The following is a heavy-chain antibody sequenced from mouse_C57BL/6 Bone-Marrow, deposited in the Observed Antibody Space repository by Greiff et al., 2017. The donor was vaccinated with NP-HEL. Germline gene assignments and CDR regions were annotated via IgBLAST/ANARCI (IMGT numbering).Heavy chain of an antibody. J-gene: IGHJ2*01. V-gene: IGHV14-2*01. D-gene: IGHD2-5*01. CDR3: AEIPAYYSNYHVGY. CDR1: GFNITDYY. Sequence: EVQLQQSGAELVKPGASVKLSCTASGFNITDYYMHWVKQRTEQGLEWIGRIDPEDGETKYAPKFQGKATITADTSSNTAYLQLSSLTSEDTAVYYCAEIPAYYSNYHVGYWGQGTTLTVSS. CDR2: IDPEDGET.